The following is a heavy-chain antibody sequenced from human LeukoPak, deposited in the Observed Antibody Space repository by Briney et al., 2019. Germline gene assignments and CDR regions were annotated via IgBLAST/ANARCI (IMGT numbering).Heavy chain of an antibody. Sequence: PGGSLRLSCTASGFTFGDYAMSWVRRAPGKGLEWVGFIRSKAYGGTTEYAASVKGRFAISRDDSKSIAYLQMNSLKTEDTAVYYCTRSRFGVVIMSGWRYFQHWGQGTLVTVSS. D-gene: IGHD3-3*01. CDR3: TRSRFGVVIMSGWRYFQH. V-gene: IGHV3-49*04. J-gene: IGHJ1*01. CDR1: GFTFGDYA. CDR2: IRSKAYGGTT.